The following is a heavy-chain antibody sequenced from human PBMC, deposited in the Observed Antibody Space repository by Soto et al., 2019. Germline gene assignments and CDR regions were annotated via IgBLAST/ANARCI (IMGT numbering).Heavy chain of an antibody. CDR1: VFTFINYA. J-gene: IGHJ4*02. D-gene: IGHD1-1*01. CDR2: ISDTGGDS. Sequence: GGSLRVSCEASVFTFINYAMSWVRQSPGKGLEWVSSISDTGGDSYYADSMDGRFTVSRGNSKNTLYLQINSLRAEDTAIYYCVRDLYRSATMPCLDHWGQGALVTVSS. CDR3: VRDLYRSATMPCLDH. V-gene: IGHV3-23*01.